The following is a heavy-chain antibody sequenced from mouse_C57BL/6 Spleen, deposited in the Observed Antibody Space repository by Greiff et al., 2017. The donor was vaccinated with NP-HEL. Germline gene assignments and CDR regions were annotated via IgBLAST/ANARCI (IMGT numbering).Heavy chain of an antibody. Sequence: VQLQQPGAELVKPGASVKLSCKASGYTFTSYWMPWVKQRPGQGLEWIGTIHPNSGSTYYNEKFKSKATLTVDKSSSTAYMQLSSLTAEDSAIYYCARAPRDAMDYWGQGTSVTVSS. J-gene: IGHJ4*01. V-gene: IGHV1-64*01. CDR1: GYTFTSYW. CDR3: ARAPRDAMDY. CDR2: IHPNSGST.